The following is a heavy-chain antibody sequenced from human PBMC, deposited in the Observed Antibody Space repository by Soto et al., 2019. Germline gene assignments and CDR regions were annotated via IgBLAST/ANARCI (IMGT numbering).Heavy chain of an antibody. Sequence: GGSLRLSCAASGFTFSSYAMNWVRQAPGKGLEWVSSISGSGGSTYYADSVKGRFTLSRDNSRNTLYLQVNSLRAEDTAVYYCAKSLISGARIPPFDYWGQGTLVTVSS. J-gene: IGHJ4*02. CDR3: AKSLISGARIPPFDY. CDR2: ISGSGGST. V-gene: IGHV3-23*01. D-gene: IGHD4-17*01. CDR1: GFTFSSYA.